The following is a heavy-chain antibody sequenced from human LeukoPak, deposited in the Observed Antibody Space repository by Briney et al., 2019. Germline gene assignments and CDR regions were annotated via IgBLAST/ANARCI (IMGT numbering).Heavy chain of an antibody. Sequence: GGSPRLSCAASGFTISSYAMSWVRQAPGKGLEWVSAISGSGGSTYYADSVKGRFTISRDNSKNTLYLQMNSLRAEDTAVYYCAKGSNNGYSSGWYAAEYFQHWGQGALVTVSS. V-gene: IGHV3-23*01. CDR1: GFTISSYA. J-gene: IGHJ1*01. CDR2: ISGSGGST. CDR3: AKGSNNGYSSGWYAAEYFQH. D-gene: IGHD6-19*01.